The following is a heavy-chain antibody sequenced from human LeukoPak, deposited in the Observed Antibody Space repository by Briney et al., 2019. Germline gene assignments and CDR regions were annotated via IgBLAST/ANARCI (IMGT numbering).Heavy chain of an antibody. D-gene: IGHD3-3*01. CDR3: ARSFGVVGHFDY. Sequence: SETLSLTCTVSGGSISSGGYYWSWIRQHPGKGLEWIGYIYYSGSTYYNPSLKSRVTISVDTSKNQFSLKLNSVTAADTAVYYCARSFGVVGHFDYWGQGTLVTVSS. V-gene: IGHV4-31*03. J-gene: IGHJ4*02. CDR2: IYYSGST. CDR1: GGSISSGGYY.